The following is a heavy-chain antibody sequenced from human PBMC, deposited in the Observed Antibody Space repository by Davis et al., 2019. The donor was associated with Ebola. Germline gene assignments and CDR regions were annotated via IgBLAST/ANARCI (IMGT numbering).Heavy chain of an antibody. V-gene: IGHV5-51*01. CDR3: ARLRDSGSYYEAQANYFDY. D-gene: IGHD1-26*01. CDR1: GYSFTSYW. CDR2: IYPGDYDT. Sequence: GESLKISCKGSGYSFTSYWIGWVRQMPGKGLEWMGIIYPGDYDTRYSPSFQGHVTISADKSISTAYLQWSSLKASDSAIYYYARLRDSGSYYEAQANYFDYWGQGTLVTVSS. J-gene: IGHJ4*02.